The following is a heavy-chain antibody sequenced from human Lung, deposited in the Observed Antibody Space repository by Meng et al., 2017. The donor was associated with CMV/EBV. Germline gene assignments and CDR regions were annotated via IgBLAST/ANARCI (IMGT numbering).Heavy chain of an antibody. CDR1: GFTFSSYW. Sequence: GESLKISCAASGFTFSSYWMNWVRQAPGKGLEWVANIKEDGSEKHYVASVKGRFTISRDNAKNSLFLQMNSLRAEDTAVYQCARGYCSDDRCYGAPDLGGQGTXVTVYS. V-gene: IGHV3-7*01. CDR2: IKEDGSEK. CDR3: ARGYCSDDRCYGAPDL. J-gene: IGHJ5*02. D-gene: IGHD2-15*01.